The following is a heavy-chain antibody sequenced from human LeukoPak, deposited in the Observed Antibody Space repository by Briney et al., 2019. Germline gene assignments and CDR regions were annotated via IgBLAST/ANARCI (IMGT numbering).Heavy chain of an antibody. CDR3: ARQRGYCSSGVCRGWFDP. D-gene: IGHD2-8*01. J-gene: IGHJ5*02. CDR2: ISESSSFI. Sequence: GGSLRLSCAASGFTFRNDNMNWVRQAPGKGLEWVSSISESSSFIQYADSLKGRFAISRDNAKNSLYLQMNSLRAEDTAVYYCARQRGYCSSGVCRGWFDPWGQGTLVTVSS. V-gene: IGHV3-21*01. CDR1: GFTFRNDN.